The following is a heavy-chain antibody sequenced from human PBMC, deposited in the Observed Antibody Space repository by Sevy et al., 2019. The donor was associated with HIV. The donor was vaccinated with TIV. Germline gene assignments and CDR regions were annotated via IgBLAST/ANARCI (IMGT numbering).Heavy chain of an antibody. J-gene: IGHJ4*02. V-gene: IGHV4-59*08. D-gene: IGHD1-26*01. Sequence: KQSQTLSLTCTVSGGSITSLYWNWIRQPPGKGLEWIANIYYNGHINYNPSLKSRVTLSLDTSKNQFSLRLSSVPAADTAMYYCAGENAWGRGYSWGQGTLVTVSS. CDR3: AGENAWGRGYS. CDR2: IYYNGHI. CDR1: GGSITSLY.